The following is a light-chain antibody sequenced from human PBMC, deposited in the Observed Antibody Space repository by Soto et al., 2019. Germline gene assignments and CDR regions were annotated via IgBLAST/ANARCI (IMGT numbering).Light chain of an antibody. J-gene: IGLJ1*01. Sequence: LTQPPSASGSPGQSVTISCTGTSSDVGGYYYVSWYQQHPGKAPELMIYEVSKRPSGVPDRFSGSKSGNTASLTVSGLQAEDEADYYCSSYAGTNTPYVFGTGTKVTVL. CDR1: SSDVGGYYY. V-gene: IGLV2-8*01. CDR2: EVS. CDR3: SSYAGTNTPYV.